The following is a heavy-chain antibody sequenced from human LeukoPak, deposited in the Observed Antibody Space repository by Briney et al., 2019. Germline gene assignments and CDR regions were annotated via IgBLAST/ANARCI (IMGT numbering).Heavy chain of an antibody. D-gene: IGHD3-16*01. J-gene: IGHJ1*01. CDR3: AKDDDWGRYKH. CDR2: ISAYNGNT. CDR1: GYTFTSYG. V-gene: IGHV1-8*03. Sequence: ASVKVSCKASGYTFTSYGISWVRQAPGQGLEWMGWISAYNGNTGYAQKFQGRVTITRNTSISTAYMELSSLRAEDTAMYYCAKDDDWGRYKHWGQGTLVIVSS.